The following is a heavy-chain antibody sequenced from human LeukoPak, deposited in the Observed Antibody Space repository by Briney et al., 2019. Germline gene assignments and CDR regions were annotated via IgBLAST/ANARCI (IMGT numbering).Heavy chain of an antibody. CDR3: ARDLYCAFYY. D-gene: IGHD1-26*01. J-gene: IGHJ4*02. Sequence: GRSLRLSCAASVFTFNSYWMHWVRQDPGKGLVWVSRINCDESSTSYADSVKGRFTISRDSAKNTLYLQMNSLRSEDTAVYYCARDLYCAFYYWGQGTLVTVSS. V-gene: IGHV3-74*01. CDR2: INCDESST. CDR1: VFTFNSYW.